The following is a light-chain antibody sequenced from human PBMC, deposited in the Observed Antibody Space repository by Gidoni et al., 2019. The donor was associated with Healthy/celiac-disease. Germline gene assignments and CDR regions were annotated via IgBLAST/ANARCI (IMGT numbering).Light chain of an antibody. J-gene: IGLJ2*01. CDR3: QACDSITVV. V-gene: IGLV3-1*01. CDR2: QYS. Sequence: SYELTQPPSVSVSPGQTASITCSGDKLGDKFACWYQQKPGQSPVLVFYQYSKRPSGIPERFSGSNSWNTATLTISGTEAMDEADYYCQACDSITVVFGGGTKLTVL. CDR1: KLGDKF.